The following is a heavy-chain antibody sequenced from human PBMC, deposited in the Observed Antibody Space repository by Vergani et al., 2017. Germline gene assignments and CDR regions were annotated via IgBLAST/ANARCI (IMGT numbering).Heavy chain of an antibody. V-gene: IGHV3-33*01. Sequence: QVQLVESGGGVVQPGRSLRLSCAASGFTFSSYGMHWVRQAPGKGLEWVAVIWYDGSNKYYADSVKGRFTISRDNSKNTLYLQMNSLRAEDTAVYYCARIATVTTGGYYYYYMDVWGKGTTVTVSS. CDR2: IWYDGSNK. CDR1: GFTFSSYG. D-gene: IGHD4-17*01. CDR3: ARIATVTTGGYYYYYMDV. J-gene: IGHJ6*03.